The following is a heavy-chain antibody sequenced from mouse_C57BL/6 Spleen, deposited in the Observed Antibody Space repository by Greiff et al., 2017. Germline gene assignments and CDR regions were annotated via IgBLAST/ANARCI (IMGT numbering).Heavy chain of an antibody. CDR3: ARSRLTGYYFDY. V-gene: IGHV1-66*01. Sequence: VQLQQSGPELVKPGASVKISCKASGYSFTSYYIHWVKQRPGQGLEWIGWIYPGSGNTKYTEKFKGKATLTADTSSSTAYMQLSSLTSEDSAVYYCARSRLTGYYFDYWGQGTTLTVSS. CDR2: IYPGSGNT. CDR1: GYSFTSYY. D-gene: IGHD4-1*01. J-gene: IGHJ2*01.